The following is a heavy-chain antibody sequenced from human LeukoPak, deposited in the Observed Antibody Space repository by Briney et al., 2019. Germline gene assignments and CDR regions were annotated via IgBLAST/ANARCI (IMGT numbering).Heavy chain of an antibody. Sequence: GGSLRLSCAASGFTFSSYSMNWVRQAPGKGLEWVSSISSSSSYIYYADSVKGRFTISRDNAKNSLYLQMNSLRAEDTAVYYCAKLVVDDYFDYWGQGTLVTVSS. CDR2: ISSSSSYI. J-gene: IGHJ4*02. D-gene: IGHD2-2*01. CDR3: AKLVVDDYFDY. V-gene: IGHV3-21*01. CDR1: GFTFSSYS.